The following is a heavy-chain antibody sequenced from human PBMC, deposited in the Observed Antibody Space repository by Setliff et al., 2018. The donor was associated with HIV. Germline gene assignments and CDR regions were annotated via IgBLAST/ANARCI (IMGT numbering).Heavy chain of an antibody. V-gene: IGHV6-1*01. CDR3: ARGSLGSVVL. CDR1: GDSVSSNTAA. D-gene: IGHD6-19*01. Sequence: SQTLSPTRAISGDSVSSNTAAWNWVRQSPSRGLEWLGRTYYRSKWYNEYAVSVKGRITINPDTSKNQFSPQLNSVTPEDTAIYSCARGSLGSVVLWGQGTLVTVSS. J-gene: IGHJ4*02. CDR2: TYYRSKWYN.